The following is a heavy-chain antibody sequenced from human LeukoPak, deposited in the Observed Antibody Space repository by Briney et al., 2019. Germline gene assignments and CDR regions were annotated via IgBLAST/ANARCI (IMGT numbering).Heavy chain of an antibody. V-gene: IGHV4-59*01. CDR3: ARGVVTADHFDY. J-gene: IGHJ4*02. CDR1: GGSISTYY. D-gene: IGHD2-21*02. Sequence: SETLSLTCTVSGGSISTYYWSWIRQPPGKGLEWIAYIHYSGSTNYNPSLKSRVTISVDTSETQFSLKLSSVTAADTAVYYCARGVVTADHFDYWGQGTLVTVSS. CDR2: IHYSGST.